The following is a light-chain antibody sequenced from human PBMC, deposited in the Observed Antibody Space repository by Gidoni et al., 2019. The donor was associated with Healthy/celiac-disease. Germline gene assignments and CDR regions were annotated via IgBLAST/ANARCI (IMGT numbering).Light chain of an antibody. CDR1: QSLLHSNGYTY. Sequence: VMTQSPLYLPVTPGEPASISCRSSQSLLHSNGYTYLDWYLQKPGQSPQLLIYLGSNRASGVPDRFSGSGSGTDFTLKISRVEAEDVGVYYCMQALQTLLTFGGGTKVEIK. CDR2: LGS. J-gene: IGKJ4*01. CDR3: MQALQTLLT. V-gene: IGKV2-28*01.